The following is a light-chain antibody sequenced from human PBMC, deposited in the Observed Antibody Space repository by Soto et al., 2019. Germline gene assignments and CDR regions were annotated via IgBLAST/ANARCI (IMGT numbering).Light chain of an antibody. J-gene: IGKJ1*01. Sequence: EIVMTQSPATLSVSPGERATLSCRASQSVSSNLAWYQQRPCQAPRLLIYGASTRATGIPAGFSGSGSGTEFTLTISSLQSEDFAVYYCQQYNNWPPWTFGQGTKVDIK. CDR1: QSVSSN. CDR2: GAS. CDR3: QQYNNWPPWT. V-gene: IGKV3-15*01.